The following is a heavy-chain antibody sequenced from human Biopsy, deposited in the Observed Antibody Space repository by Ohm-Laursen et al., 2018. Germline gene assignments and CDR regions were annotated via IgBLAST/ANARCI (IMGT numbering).Heavy chain of an antibody. CDR1: GFTVSNKY. V-gene: IGHV3-53*01. CDR3: ARHHCTNGVCLGVYFDY. CDR2: IYTGGTT. D-gene: IGHD2-8*01. Sequence: SLRLSCTASGFTVSNKYMSWVRQAPGKGLEWVSVIYTGGTTHYADSVRGRFTISRDNSENTLYLQMNSLRAEDTAAYYCARHHCTNGVCLGVYFDYWGQGTLVTVSS. J-gene: IGHJ4*02.